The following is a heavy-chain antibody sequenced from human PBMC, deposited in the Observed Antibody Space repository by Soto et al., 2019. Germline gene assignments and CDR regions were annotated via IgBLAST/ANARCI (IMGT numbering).Heavy chain of an antibody. V-gene: IGHV3-23*01. CDR2: ISGSGGST. J-gene: IGHJ4*02. D-gene: IGHD3-16*02. CDR3: AKEGHGNYDYVWGSYRRNYYFDY. CDR1: GFTFSSYA. Sequence: EVQLLESGGGLVQPGGSLRLSCAGSGFTFSSYAMSWVRQAPGKGLEWVSAISGSGGSTYYADSVKGRFTISRDNSKNTLYLQMNSLRAEDTAVYYCAKEGHGNYDYVWGSYRRNYYFDYWGQGTLVTVSS.